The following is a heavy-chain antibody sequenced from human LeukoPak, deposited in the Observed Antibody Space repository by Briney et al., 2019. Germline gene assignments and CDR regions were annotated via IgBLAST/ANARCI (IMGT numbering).Heavy chain of an antibody. CDR1: GFTFSSYG. D-gene: IGHD6-25*01. CDR3: EKRGFSSGLLYYFDS. Sequence: GGSLRLSCAASGFTFSSYGMHWVRQAPGKGLEWVAVISYDGSNKYYADSVKGRFTISRDNSKNTLYLQMNSLRAEDTAVYYCEKRGFSSGLLYYFDSGGQGTLVTVSP. CDR2: ISYDGSNK. V-gene: IGHV3-30*18. J-gene: IGHJ4*02.